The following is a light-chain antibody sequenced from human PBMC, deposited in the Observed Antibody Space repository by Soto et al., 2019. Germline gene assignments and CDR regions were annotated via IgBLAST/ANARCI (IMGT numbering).Light chain of an antibody. Sequence: DIQMTQSPSTLSASVGDRVTITCRASQSISSWLAWYQKKPGKAPKLLIYKATSLESGVPSRFSGSGSGTEFTLTISSLQPDDFATYDCQQYNSYSWTVGQGTKVEIK. CDR3: QQYNSYSWT. J-gene: IGKJ1*01. CDR1: QSISSW. V-gene: IGKV1-5*03. CDR2: KAT.